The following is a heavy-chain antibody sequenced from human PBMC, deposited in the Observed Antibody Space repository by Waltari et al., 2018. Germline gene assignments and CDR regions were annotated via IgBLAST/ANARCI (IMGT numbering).Heavy chain of an antibody. CDR1: GYSISSGYY. Sequence: QVQLQESGPGLVKPSETLSLTCAVSGYSISSGYYWGWLRQPPGKGLEWIGSIYHSGSTYYNPSLKSRVNRSGDTSKNQFSLKLSSVTAADTAVYYCARLIAAAAPYFDYWGQGTLVTVSS. V-gene: IGHV4-38-2*01. J-gene: IGHJ4*02. CDR3: ARLIAAAAPYFDY. CDR2: IYHSGST. D-gene: IGHD6-13*01.